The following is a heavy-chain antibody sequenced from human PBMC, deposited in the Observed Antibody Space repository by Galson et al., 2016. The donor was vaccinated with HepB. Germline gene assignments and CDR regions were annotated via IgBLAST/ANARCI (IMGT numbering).Heavy chain of an antibody. D-gene: IGHD6-19*01. J-gene: IGHJ4*02. CDR3: ASRHSGWYYFDF. V-gene: IGHV3-21*01. CDR2: ISGGSSNI. CDR1: GFTFRTYT. Sequence: SLRLSCAVSGFTFRTYTMNWVRQAPGKGLEWVSSISGGSSNIYYADSVKGRFTISRDNAKNSLYLQMNSLRAEDTAVYYCASRHSGWYYFDFWGQGTLVTVSS.